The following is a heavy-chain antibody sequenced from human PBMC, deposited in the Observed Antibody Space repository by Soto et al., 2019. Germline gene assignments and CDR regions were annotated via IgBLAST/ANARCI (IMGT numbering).Heavy chain of an antibody. CDR3: ARDRVGYSYGSNGNYYYGMDV. V-gene: IGHV4-59*01. J-gene: IGHJ6*02. CDR1: GGSISSYY. D-gene: IGHD5-18*01. Sequence: SETLSLTCTVSGGSISSYYWSWIRQPPGKGLEWIGYIYYSGSTNYNPSLKSRVTISVDTSKNQFSLKLSSVTAADTAVYYCARDRVGYSYGSNGNYYYGMDVWGQGTTVTVSS. CDR2: IYYSGST.